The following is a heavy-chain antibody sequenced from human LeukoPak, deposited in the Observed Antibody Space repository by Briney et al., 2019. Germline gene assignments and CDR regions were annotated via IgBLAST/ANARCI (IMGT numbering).Heavy chain of an antibody. D-gene: IGHD2-8*02. Sequence: PGGSLRLSCAASGFTFSSHAMSWVRQAPGKGLEWVSVISASAGSTYYANSVKGRFTISRDNSKNTVSLQMNSLGAEDTAVYYCAKDTLGYCTGGVCSHFDYWGQGTLVTVSS. V-gene: IGHV3-23*01. J-gene: IGHJ4*02. CDR1: GFTFSSHA. CDR2: ISASAGST. CDR3: AKDTLGYCTGGVCSHFDY.